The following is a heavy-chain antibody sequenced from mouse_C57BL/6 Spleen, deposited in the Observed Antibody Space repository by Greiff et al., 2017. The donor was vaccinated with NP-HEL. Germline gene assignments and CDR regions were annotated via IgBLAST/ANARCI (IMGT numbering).Heavy chain of an antibody. D-gene: IGHD1-1*01. CDR2: IDPENGDT. CDR3: TTVVANAMDY. CDR1: GFNIKDDY. Sequence: EVQLQESGAELVRPGASVKLSCTASGFNIKDDYMHWVKQRPEQGLEWIGWIDPENGDTEYASKFQGKATITADTSSNTAYLQLSSLTSEDTAVYYCTTVVANAMDYWGQGTSVTVSS. J-gene: IGHJ4*01. V-gene: IGHV14-4*01.